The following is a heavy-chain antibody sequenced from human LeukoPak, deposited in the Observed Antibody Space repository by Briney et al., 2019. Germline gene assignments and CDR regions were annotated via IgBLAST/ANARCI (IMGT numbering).Heavy chain of an antibody. CDR2: ISSSSSTI. CDR1: VFTFSSCT. D-gene: IGHD6-13*01. J-gene: IGHJ4*02. Sequence: GGSLRLSCAASVFTFSSCTMNWVRQAPGKGLEWISYISSSSSTIYYADSVKGRFTISRDNAKNSLYLQMDSLRDEDTAVYYRARDGSYSSSWYPFDYWGKGTLVTVS. V-gene: IGHV3-48*02. CDR3: ARDGSYSSSWYPFDY.